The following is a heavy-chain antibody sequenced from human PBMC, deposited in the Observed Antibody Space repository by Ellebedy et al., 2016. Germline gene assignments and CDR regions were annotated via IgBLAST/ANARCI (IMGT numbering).Heavy chain of an antibody. J-gene: IGHJ6*03. V-gene: IGHV1-69*04. CDR3: ARGAGYSYGLLDSSGYYYMDV. CDR1: GGTFSSYA. D-gene: IGHD5-18*01. CDR2: IIPILGIA. Sequence: SVKVSXXASGGTFSSYAISWVRQAPGQGLEWMGRIIPILGIANYAQKFQGRVTITADKSTSTAYMELSSLRSEDTAVYYCARGAGYSYGLLDSSGYYYMDVWGKGTTVTVSS.